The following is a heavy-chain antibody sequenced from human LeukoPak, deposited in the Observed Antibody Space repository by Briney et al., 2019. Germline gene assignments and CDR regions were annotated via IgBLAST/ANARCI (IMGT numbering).Heavy chain of an antibody. CDR2: IKQDGSDE. CDR3: ARVLAGRCNGSPCYPVFDF. Sequence: GESLRLSGVGSQFTFNTHWMSWLRQAPGKGLELVANIKQDGSDEYYVDSVKGRFTTSRENAKNSLFLQMNSLRVDDTAVYYCARVLAGRCNGSPCYPVFDFWGQGTLVTVSS. V-gene: IGHV3-7*01. CDR1: QFTFNTHW. D-gene: IGHD2-15*01. J-gene: IGHJ4*02.